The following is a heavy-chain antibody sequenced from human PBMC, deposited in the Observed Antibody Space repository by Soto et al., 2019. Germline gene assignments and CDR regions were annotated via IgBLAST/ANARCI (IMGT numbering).Heavy chain of an antibody. CDR1: GFSFASFA. CDR3: AKWSYLDY. Sequence: PGGSLRLSCTTSGFSFASFAMTWVRQAPGKGLEWVATISGSDGKTYYADSVKGRFSISRDTSRNTLYLQMNSLRADDTAIYYCAKWSYLDYWGQGTRVPVSS. CDR2: ISGSDGKT. J-gene: IGHJ4*02. V-gene: IGHV3-23*01. D-gene: IGHD3-3*01.